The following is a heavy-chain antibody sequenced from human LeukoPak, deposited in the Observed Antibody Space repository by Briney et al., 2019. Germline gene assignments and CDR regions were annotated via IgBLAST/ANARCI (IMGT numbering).Heavy chain of an antibody. CDR3: AKMAYLLWFGELRFDY. J-gene: IGHJ4*02. CDR1: GFTFSSYS. CDR2: ISGSSSYI. D-gene: IGHD3-10*01. V-gene: IGHV3-21*04. Sequence: GGSLRLSCAASGFTFSSYSMNWVRQAPGKGLEWVSCISGSSSYIYSADSVKGRFTISRHNAKNSLYLQMNSLRAEDTAVYFCAKMAYLLWFGELRFDYWGQGTLVTVSS.